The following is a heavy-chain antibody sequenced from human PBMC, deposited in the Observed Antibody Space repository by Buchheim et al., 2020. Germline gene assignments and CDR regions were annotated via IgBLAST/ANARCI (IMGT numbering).Heavy chain of an antibody. Sequence: QVQLVESGGGVVQPGRSLRLSCAASGISFSRYSMHWVRQAPGKGLEWVAVISDDATRTNYADSVRGRFTISRDNSRNTLNLQMGSLRLDDTAVFYCASDLSGGGLDYWGQGTL. D-gene: IGHD2-15*01. CDR3: ASDLSGGGLDY. CDR2: ISDDATRT. CDR1: GISFSRYS. J-gene: IGHJ4*02. V-gene: IGHV3-30*04.